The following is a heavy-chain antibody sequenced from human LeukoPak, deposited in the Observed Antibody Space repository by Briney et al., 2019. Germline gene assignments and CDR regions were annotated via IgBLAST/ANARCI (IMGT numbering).Heavy chain of an antibody. CDR2: IYPGVADT. D-gene: IGHD3-10*01. V-gene: IGHV5-51*01. CDR1: GQSSTSYA. Sequence: GQSLKFSSKVSGQSSTSYAIGWVGPMRGKGMGWMGIIYPGVADTRYNPSFQGQVTISADKSISTAYLQWSSLKASDTAMYYCARHSGSGSYVVGLFEYWGQGTLVTVSS. CDR3: ARHSGSGSYVVGLFEY. J-gene: IGHJ4*02.